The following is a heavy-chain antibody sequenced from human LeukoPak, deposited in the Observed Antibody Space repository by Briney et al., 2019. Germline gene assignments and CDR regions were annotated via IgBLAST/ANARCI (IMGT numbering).Heavy chain of an antibody. Sequence: VASVKVSCKASAGTFSSYSISWVRQAPGQGLEWMGGIIPIFGTANYAQTFQGRVTITTDESTSTAYMQLSSLRSEDTAVYYCASSYSSGRVDYWGQRTLVTVSS. CDR3: ASSYSSGRVDY. CDR2: IIPIFGTA. CDR1: AGTFSSYS. D-gene: IGHD6-19*01. V-gene: IGHV1-69*05. J-gene: IGHJ4*02.